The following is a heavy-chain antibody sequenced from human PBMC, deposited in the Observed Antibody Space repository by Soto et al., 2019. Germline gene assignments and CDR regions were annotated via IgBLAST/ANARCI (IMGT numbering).Heavy chain of an antibody. CDR3: ASADWNYGWFDP. CDR1: GGSFSGYY. D-gene: IGHD1-7*01. CDR2: INHSGST. V-gene: IGHV4-34*01. Sequence: QVQLQQWGAGLLKPSETLSLTCAVYGGSFSGYYWSWIRQPPEKGLEWIGEINHSGSTNYNPSLKSRVTISVDTSKNQFSLKLRAVTAADTAVYYCASADWNYGWFDPWGQGTLVTVSS. J-gene: IGHJ5*02.